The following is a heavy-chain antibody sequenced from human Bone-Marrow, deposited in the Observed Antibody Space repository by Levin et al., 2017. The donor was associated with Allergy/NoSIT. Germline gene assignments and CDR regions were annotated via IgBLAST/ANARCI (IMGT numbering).Heavy chain of an antibody. CDR3: ARTYCSGGSCYPHHAFDV. D-gene: IGHD2-15*01. CDR1: GFIFNIYV. CDR2: ISGNRDTT. Sequence: GSLRLSCSASGFIFNIYVMNWVRQAPGKGLEWVSNISGNRDTTFYADSVRGRFTISRDNSKNTLYLQMDSLRAEDTAVYFCARTYCSGGSCYPHHAFDVWGQGTVVTVSS. J-gene: IGHJ3*01. V-gene: IGHV3-23*01.